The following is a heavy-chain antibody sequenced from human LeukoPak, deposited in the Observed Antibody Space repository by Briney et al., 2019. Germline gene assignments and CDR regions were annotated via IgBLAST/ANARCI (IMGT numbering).Heavy chain of an antibody. Sequence: SQTLSLTCTVSGGSISSGSYYWSWIRQPAGKGLEWIVRIYTSGSTNYNPSLKSRVTISVDTSKNQFSLKLSSVTAADTAVYYCARGVTVTIIYYYYYMDVWGKGTTVTVSS. CDR1: GGSISSGSYY. CDR2: IYTSGST. D-gene: IGHD4-17*01. V-gene: IGHV4-61*02. CDR3: ARGVTVTIIYYYYYMDV. J-gene: IGHJ6*03.